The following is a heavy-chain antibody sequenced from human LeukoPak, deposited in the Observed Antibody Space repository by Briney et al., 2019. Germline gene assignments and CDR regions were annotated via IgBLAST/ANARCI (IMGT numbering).Heavy chain of an antibody. D-gene: IGHD6-6*01. Sequence: PGGSLRLSCAASGFTFDDYAMHWVRQAPGKGLEWIGYIYYSGSTNYNPSLKSRVTISVDTSKNQFSLKLSSVTAADTAVYYCARVGVEYSSPKDYYYGMDVWGQGTTVTVSS. CDR1: GFTFDDYA. CDR2: IYYSGST. CDR3: ARVGVEYSSPKDYYYGMDV. V-gene: IGHV4-59*01. J-gene: IGHJ6*02.